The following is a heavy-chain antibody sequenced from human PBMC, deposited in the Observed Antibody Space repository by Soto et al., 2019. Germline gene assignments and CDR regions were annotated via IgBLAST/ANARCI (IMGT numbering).Heavy chain of an antibody. Sequence: EVQLLDSGGGLVQPGGSLRLSCAASGFTFSTYDMSWVRQAPGKGLEWVSTFSGSGGRIDYADSVKGRFTSSRDNSKNTLYLQMNSLRAEDTAVYYCAKRKGLSGSKGAFDYCGQGTLVTVSS. V-gene: IGHV3-23*01. CDR2: FSGSGGRI. J-gene: IGHJ4*02. D-gene: IGHD1-26*01. CDR3: AKRKGLSGSKGAFDY. CDR1: GFTFSTYD.